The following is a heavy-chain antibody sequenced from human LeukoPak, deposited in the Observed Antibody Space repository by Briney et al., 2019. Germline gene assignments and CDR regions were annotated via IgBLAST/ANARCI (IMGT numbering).Heavy chain of an antibody. CDR1: GFTFSDYY. CDR3: ARGLEDDFWSGYYYYYYMDV. Sequence: GGSLRLSCAASGFTFSDYYISWIRQAPGKGLEWVSYISSSGSTIYYADSVKGRFTISRDNAKNSLYLQMNSLRAEDTAVYYCARGLEDDFWSGYYYYYYMDVWGKGTTVTVSS. CDR2: ISSSGSTI. D-gene: IGHD3-3*01. J-gene: IGHJ6*03. V-gene: IGHV3-11*04.